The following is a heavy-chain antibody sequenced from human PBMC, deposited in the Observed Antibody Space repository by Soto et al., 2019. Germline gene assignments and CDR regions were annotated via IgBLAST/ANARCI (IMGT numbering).Heavy chain of an antibody. J-gene: IGHJ6*02. CDR3: ASQYQLLYGGGYYYYGMDV. CDR2: IYYSGST. V-gene: IGHV4-39*01. Sequence: SETLSLTFTVSGGSISSSSYYWGWIRQPPGKGLEWIGSIYYSGSTYYNPSLKSRVTISVDTSKNQFSLKLSSVTAADTAVYYCASQYQLLYGGGYYYYGMDVWGQGTTVTAP. D-gene: IGHD2-2*02. CDR1: GGSISSSSYY.